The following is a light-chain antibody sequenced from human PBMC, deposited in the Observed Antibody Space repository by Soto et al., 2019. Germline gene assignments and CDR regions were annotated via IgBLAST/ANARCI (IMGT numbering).Light chain of an antibody. V-gene: IGLV2-14*03. Sequence: QSALTQPASVSGSPGQSITISCTGTSSDVGVFNYVSWYQHHPGKAPKLMIYDVDNRPSGVSNRFSGSKSGNTASLTISGLQAEDEAYYYCSSYTSSSPVLFGGGTKLTVL. CDR3: SSYTSSSPVL. CDR1: SSDVGVFNY. CDR2: DVD. J-gene: IGLJ2*01.